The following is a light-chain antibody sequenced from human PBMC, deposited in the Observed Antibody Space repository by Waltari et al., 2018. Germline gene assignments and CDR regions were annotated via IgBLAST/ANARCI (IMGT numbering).Light chain of an antibody. CDR3: QHRNSNPVT. J-gene: IGKJ2*01. CDR1: QGISSY. V-gene: IGKV1-9*01. CDR2: TAS. Sequence: DIQLTQSPSFLSASVGDRVTITCRANQGISSYLAWYQQKPGKAPKLLIYTASTLQSGVPSRFSGSGSGTEFTLTISSLQPEDFATYYCQHRNSNPVTFGQGTKLEIK.